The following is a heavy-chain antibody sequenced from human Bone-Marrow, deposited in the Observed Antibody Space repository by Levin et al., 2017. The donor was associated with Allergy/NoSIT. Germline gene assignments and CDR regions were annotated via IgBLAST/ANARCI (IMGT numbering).Heavy chain of an antibody. CDR2: IIPIFGTA. J-gene: IGHJ1*01. CDR1: GGTFSSYG. D-gene: IGHD3-16*01. V-gene: IGHV1-69*06. CDR3: ARDEEEYDSIWGSFPAGY. Sequence: ASVKVSCKASGGTFSSYGINWVRQAPGQGLEWMGGIIPIFGTANYAQKFQGRVTITADKSTSTAYMKLSSLTYEDTAVYYCARDEEEYDSIWGSFPAGYWGQGTLVTVSS.